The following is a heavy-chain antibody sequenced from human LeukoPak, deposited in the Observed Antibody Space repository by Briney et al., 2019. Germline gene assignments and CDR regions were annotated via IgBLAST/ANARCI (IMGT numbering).Heavy chain of an antibody. V-gene: IGHV3-23*01. CDR2: ISGSGGST. CDR3: ARSPGPGTLDN. J-gene: IGHJ4*02. Sequence: GGSLRLSCAASGFTFSSYAMSWVRQAPGKGLEWVSAISGSGGSTYYADSVKGRFTISRDNSKNTLYLQMNSLRVEDTAVYYCARSPGPGTLDNWGQGTLVTVSS. CDR1: GFTFSSYA. D-gene: IGHD6-13*01.